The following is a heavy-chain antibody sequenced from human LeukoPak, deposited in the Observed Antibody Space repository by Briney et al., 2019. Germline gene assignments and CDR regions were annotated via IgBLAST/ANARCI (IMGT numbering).Heavy chain of an antibody. Sequence: GGSLRLSCAASGFTFNNAWMSWVRQAPGKGLEWVGLIKSRSDGGTTDFAAPVKDRFTISRDDSKNTLYLQMNSLKIEDTAVYYCTKAERYISSWSRAFDIWGQGTVVTVSS. V-gene: IGHV3-15*01. J-gene: IGHJ3*02. CDR1: GFTFNNAW. CDR2: IKSRSDGGTT. D-gene: IGHD6-19*01. CDR3: TKAERYISSWSRAFDI.